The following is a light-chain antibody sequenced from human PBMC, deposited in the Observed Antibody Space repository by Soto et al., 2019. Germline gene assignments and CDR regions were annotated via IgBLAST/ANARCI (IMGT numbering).Light chain of an antibody. CDR3: QHYNNYCPS. CDR1: QSISNW. CDR2: KTF. V-gene: IGKV1-5*03. J-gene: IGKJ4*01. Sequence: DIQMTQSPSALSASVGDRVTITCRASQSISNWLAWYQQKPGKAPNLLIYKTFGLESGVLSRFSGSRFRTEFTLTISSLQPNDSATYYSQHYNNYCPSSGGGTKVEVK.